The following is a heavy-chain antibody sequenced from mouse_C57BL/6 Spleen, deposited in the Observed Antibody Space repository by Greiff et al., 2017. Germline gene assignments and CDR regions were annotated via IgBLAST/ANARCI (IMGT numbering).Heavy chain of an antibody. Sequence: VKLQQSGAELAKPGASVKLSCKASGYTFTSYWMHWVKQRPGQGLAWIGYINPSSGYPKYNQKFKEKATLTSDKSSSIAYMQLSSLTYEDSAVDYCARFDGYYAMDYWGQGTSVTVSS. CDR3: ARFDGYYAMDY. CDR2: INPSSGYP. CDR1: GYTFTSYW. J-gene: IGHJ4*01. D-gene: IGHD2-3*01. V-gene: IGHV1-7*01.